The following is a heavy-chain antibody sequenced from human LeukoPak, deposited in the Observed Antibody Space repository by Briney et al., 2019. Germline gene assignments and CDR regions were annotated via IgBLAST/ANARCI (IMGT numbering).Heavy chain of an antibody. D-gene: IGHD1-26*01. V-gene: IGHV4-59*12. CDR3: ARGSSGSYYRPYYFDY. J-gene: IGHJ4*02. Sequence: SETLSLTCTVSGGSISNYYWSWIRQPPGKGLEWIGYIHYSGSTNYNPSLKSRVTISVDTSKNQFSLKLSSVTAADTAVYYCARGSSGSYYRPYYFDYWGQGTLVTVSS. CDR2: IHYSGST. CDR1: GGSISNYY.